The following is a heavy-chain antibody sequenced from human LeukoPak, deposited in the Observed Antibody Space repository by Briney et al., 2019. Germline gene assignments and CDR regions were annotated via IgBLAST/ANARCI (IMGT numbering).Heavy chain of an antibody. V-gene: IGHV3-30*04. CDR1: GFTFSSYA. CDR2: ISYDGSNK. J-gene: IGHJ4*02. CDR3: ARDSGD. Sequence: GGSLRLSCAASGFTFSSYAMHWVRQAPGKGLEWVAVISYDGSNKYYADSVKGRFTISRDNSKNTLYLQVNSLRAEDTAVYYCARDSGDWGQGTLVTVSS.